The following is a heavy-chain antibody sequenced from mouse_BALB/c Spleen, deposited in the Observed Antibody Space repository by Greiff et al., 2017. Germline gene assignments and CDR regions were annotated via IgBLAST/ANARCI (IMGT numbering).Heavy chain of an antibody. CDR3: ARDISYFDY. J-gene: IGHJ2*01. Sequence: DVKLQESGGGLVQPGGSLRLSCATSGFTFTDYYMSWVRQPPGKALEWLGFIRNKANGYTTEYSASVKGRFTISRDNSQSILYLQMNTLRAEDSATYYCARDISYFDYWGQGTTLTVSS. CDR1: GFTFTDYY. CDR2: IRNKANGYTT. V-gene: IGHV7-3*02.